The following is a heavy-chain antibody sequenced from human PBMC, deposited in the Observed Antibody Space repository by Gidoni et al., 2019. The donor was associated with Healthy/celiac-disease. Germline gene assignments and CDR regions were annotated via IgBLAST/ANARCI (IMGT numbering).Heavy chain of an antibody. CDR2: IYYSGST. J-gene: IGHJ3*02. Sequence: LEWIGYIYYSGSTYYNPSLKSRVTISVDTSKNQFSLKLSSVTAADTAVYYCARALKESDAFDIWGQGTMVTVSS. V-gene: IGHV4-31*02. CDR3: ARALKESDAFDI.